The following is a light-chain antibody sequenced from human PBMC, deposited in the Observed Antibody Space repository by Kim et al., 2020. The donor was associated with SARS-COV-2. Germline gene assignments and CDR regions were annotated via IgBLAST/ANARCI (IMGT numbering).Light chain of an antibody. Sequence: SYELTQPPSVSVAPGKTARITCGGNKIGSKSVHWYQQKAGQAPMLVIYYDSDRPSGIPERFSGSNSGNTATLTISRVEAGDEADYYCQVWDSDYDRVVFG. CDR3: QVWDSDYDRVV. J-gene: IGLJ1*01. V-gene: IGLV3-21*04. CDR2: YDS. CDR1: KIGSKS.